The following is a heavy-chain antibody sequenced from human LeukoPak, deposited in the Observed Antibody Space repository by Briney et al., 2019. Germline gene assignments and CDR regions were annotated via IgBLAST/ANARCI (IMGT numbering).Heavy chain of an antibody. CDR1: GFTFSDYY. D-gene: IGHD6-13*01. CDR2: ISSSGSTI. J-gene: IGHJ4*02. CDR3: ARDFLTLWYSSSRELDY. V-gene: IGHV3-11*01. Sequence: SGGSLRLSCAASGFTFSDYYMSWIRQAPGKGLEWVSYISSSGSTIYYADSVKGRFTISRDNAKNSLYLQMNSLRAEDTAVYYCARDFLTLWYSSSRELDYWGQGTLVTVSS.